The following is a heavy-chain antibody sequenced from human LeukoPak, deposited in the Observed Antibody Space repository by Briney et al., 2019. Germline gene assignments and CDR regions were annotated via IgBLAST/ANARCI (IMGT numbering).Heavy chain of an antibody. CDR3: ARQYYYDSSGYSRGVDY. V-gene: IGHV4-39*01. CDR2: IYYSGST. CDR1: GGSFSGYY. J-gene: IGHJ4*02. Sequence: SETLSLTCAVYGGSFSGYYWGWIRQPPGKGLEWIGSIYYSGSTYYNPSLKSRVTISVDTSKNQFSLKLSSVTAADTAVYYCARQYYYDSSGYSRGVDYWGQGTLVTVSS. D-gene: IGHD3-22*01.